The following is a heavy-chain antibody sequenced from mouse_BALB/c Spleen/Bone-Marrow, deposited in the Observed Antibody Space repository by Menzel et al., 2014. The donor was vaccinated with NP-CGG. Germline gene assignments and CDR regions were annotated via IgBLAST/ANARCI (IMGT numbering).Heavy chain of an antibody. D-gene: IGHD2-14*01. CDR3: VRDGDYRYAWFSY. Sequence: DVHLVESGGGLVKPGGSLKLSCAASGFTFRDYYMYWVRQTPEKRLEWVATISDGGTYTYYSDSVKGRFTISRDKAKNNLYLQMTNLKSEDTAMYRCVRDGDYRYAWFSYWGQGTLVTVSA. J-gene: IGHJ3*01. CDR2: ISDGGTYT. V-gene: IGHV5-4*02. CDR1: GFTFRDYY.